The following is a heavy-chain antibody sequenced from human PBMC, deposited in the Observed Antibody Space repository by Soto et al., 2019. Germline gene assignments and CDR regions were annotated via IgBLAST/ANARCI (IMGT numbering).Heavy chain of an antibody. Sequence: ASVKVSCKASGGTFSSYAISWVRQAPGQGLEWMGGIIPIFGTANYAQKFQGRVTITADESTSTAYMELSSLRSEDTAVYYCARDQRKECTNGVCYTEQYYYYYGMDVWGQGTTVTVS. CDR2: IIPIFGTA. J-gene: IGHJ6*02. D-gene: IGHD2-8*01. CDR1: GGTFSSYA. CDR3: ARDQRKECTNGVCYTEQYYYYYGMDV. V-gene: IGHV1-69*13.